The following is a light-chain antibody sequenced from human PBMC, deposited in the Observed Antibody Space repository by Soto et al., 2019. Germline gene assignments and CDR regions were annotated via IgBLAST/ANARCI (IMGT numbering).Light chain of an antibody. V-gene: IGLV2-18*02. Sequence: QSVLTQPPSVSGSPGQSVTISCTGTSSDVGSYNRVSWYQQPPGTAPKLMIYEVSNRPSGVPDRFSGSKSGNTASLTISGLQAEDEADYYCSSYTSSGTVVFGGGTKVTVL. CDR2: EVS. CDR3: SSYTSSGTVV. J-gene: IGLJ2*01. CDR1: SSDVGSYNR.